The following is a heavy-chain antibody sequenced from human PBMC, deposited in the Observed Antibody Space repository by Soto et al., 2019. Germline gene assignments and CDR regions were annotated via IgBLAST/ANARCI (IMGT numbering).Heavy chain of an antibody. CDR3: ASEGFDT. J-gene: IGHJ5*02. CDR2: IIPIFGTA. Sequence: SVKRSRKGAGGTFRIDASGWVRQAPGQGLEWMGGIIPIFGTANYAQKFQGRVTITADESTSTAYMELSSLRSEDTAVYYCASEGFDTCGQGTLVTVSS. V-gene: IGHV1-69*01. CDR1: GGTFRIDA.